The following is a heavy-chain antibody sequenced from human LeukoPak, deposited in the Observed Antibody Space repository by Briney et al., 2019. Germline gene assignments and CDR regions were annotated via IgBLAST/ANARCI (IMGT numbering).Heavy chain of an antibody. CDR3: AKIFDDIGYFDY. Sequence: GRSLRLSCAASGFTFSSYDMHRVRQAPGKGLEWVAVISYDGSNKYYADSVKGRFTISRDNSKNTLYLQRNSLRAEDTAVYYCAKIFDDIGYFDYWGQGTLVTVSS. J-gene: IGHJ4*02. CDR1: GFTFSSYD. D-gene: IGHD3-3*01. V-gene: IGHV3-30*18. CDR2: ISYDGSNK.